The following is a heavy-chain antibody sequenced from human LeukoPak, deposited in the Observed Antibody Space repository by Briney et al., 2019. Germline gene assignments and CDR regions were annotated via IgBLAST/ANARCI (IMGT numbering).Heavy chain of an antibody. V-gene: IGHV1-46*01. J-gene: IGHJ4*02. D-gene: IGHD4-17*01. CDR3: ARGETTVTTGD. CDR2: INPSGGST. CDR1: GYTFTSYY. Sequence: GASVKVSCKASGYTFTSYYMHWVRQAPGQGLEWMGIINPSGGSTIYAQKFQGRVTMARDMSTSTVYMELSSLRSEDTAVYYCARGETTVTTGDWGQGTLVTVSS.